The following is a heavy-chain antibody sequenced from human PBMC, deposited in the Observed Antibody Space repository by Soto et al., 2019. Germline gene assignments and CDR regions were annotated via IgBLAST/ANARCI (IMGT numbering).Heavy chain of an antibody. D-gene: IGHD3-10*01. V-gene: IGHV3-9*01. J-gene: IGHJ4*02. CDR1: GFTFDDYA. CDR2: ISWNSGSI. Sequence: SLKISCAASGFTFDDYAMHWVRQAPGKGLEWVSGISWNSGSIGYADSVKGRFTISRDNAKNSLYLQMNSLRAEDTALYYCAKGYYGSGSYPIDYWGQGTLVTVSS. CDR3: AKGYYGSGSYPIDY.